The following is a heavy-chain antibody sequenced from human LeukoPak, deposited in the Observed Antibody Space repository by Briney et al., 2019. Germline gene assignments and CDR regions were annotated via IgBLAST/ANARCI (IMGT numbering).Heavy chain of an antibody. CDR2: ISSSSSYI. CDR1: GFTFSSYS. J-gene: IGHJ4*02. CDR3: ARDAPHTYYYDSSGYGYYFDY. V-gene: IGHV3-21*01. D-gene: IGHD3-22*01. Sequence: GGPLRLSCVASGFTFSSYSMNWVRQAPGKGLEWVSSISSSSSYIYYADSVKGRFTISRDNAKNSLYLQMNSLRAEDTAVYYCARDAPHTYYYDSSGYGYYFDYWGQGTLVTVSS.